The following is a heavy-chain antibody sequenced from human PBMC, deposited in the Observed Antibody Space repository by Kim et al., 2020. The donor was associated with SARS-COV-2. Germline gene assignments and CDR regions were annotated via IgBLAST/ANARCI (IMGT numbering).Heavy chain of an antibody. CDR2: IKSGGDT. D-gene: IGHD3-22*01. CDR1: GFSVSINY. V-gene: IGHV3-53*01. J-gene: IGHJ4*02. CDR3: ARTPHDRSSAFR. Sequence: GGSLRLSCVVSGFSVSINYMSWVRQAPGKGLEWVSLIKSGGDTYYADSVKGRFTLSRDNSKNTLYLQMNSLRAEDTAVYYCARTPHDRSSAFRWGQGTLVTVSS.